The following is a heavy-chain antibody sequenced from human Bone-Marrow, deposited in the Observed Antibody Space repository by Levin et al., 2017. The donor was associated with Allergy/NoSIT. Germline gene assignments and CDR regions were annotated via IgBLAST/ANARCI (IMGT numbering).Heavy chain of an antibody. CDR2: ISGSGGST. CDR1: GFTFSSYA. V-gene: IGHV3-23*01. D-gene: IGHD2-2*01. Sequence: GGSLRLSCAASGFTFSSYAMSWVRQAPGKGLEWVSAISGSGGSTYYADSVKGRFTISRDNSKNTLYLQMNSLRAEDTAVYYCAKVSLRYCSSTSCSNGFDYWGQGTLVTVSS. J-gene: IGHJ4*02. CDR3: AKVSLRYCSSTSCSNGFDY.